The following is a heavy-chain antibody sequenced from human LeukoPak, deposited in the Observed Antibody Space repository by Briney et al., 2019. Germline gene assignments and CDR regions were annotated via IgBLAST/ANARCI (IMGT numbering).Heavy chain of an antibody. Sequence: GGFLRLSCAASGFTFSSYWMSWVRQAPGKGLEWVANIKQDGSEKYYVDSVKGRFTISRDNAKNSLYLQMNSLRAEDTAVYYCARDRVAGGWYWRGAFDIWGQGTMVTVSS. D-gene: IGHD6-19*01. V-gene: IGHV3-7*01. CDR1: GFTFSSYW. J-gene: IGHJ3*02. CDR3: ARDRVAGGWYWRGAFDI. CDR2: IKQDGSEK.